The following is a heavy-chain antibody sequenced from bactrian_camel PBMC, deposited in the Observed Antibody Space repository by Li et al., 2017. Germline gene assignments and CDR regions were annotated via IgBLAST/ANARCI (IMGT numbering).Heavy chain of an antibody. CDR2: IESDGST. CDR1: GDIIGRYC. Sequence: HAQLVESGGGSVQVGGSLRLSCVASGDIIGRYCMGWFRQIPDKEREGVAGIESDGSTSYADSVKGRFTINRDNAKNTLYLQVNSLKTDDTAMYYCAAQPTLRDHACRDDEYNNWGQGTQVTVS. J-gene: IGHJ4*01. V-gene: IGHV3S55*01. CDR3: AAQPTLRDHACRDDEYNN.